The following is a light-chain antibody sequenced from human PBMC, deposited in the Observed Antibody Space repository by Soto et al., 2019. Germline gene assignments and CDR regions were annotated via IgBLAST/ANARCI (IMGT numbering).Light chain of an antibody. J-gene: IGKJ5*01. V-gene: IGKV3-11*01. Sequence: EIVMTQSPATLSVSPGDRVTLSCRASQSVRSNSAWYQQKPDQAPRLLIYDAFNRATGIPARFSGSGSGTDFTLTISSLEPEDFVVYYCQQRSNWPITFGQGTRLEIK. CDR1: QSVRSN. CDR3: QQRSNWPIT. CDR2: DAF.